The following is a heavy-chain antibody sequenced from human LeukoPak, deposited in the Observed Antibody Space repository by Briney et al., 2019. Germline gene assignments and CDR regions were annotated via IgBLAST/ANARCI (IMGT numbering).Heavy chain of an antibody. Sequence: SETLSLTCTVSGGSVSSYYWSWIRQPPGKGLESIGYIYYSGSTNYNPSLKSRVTISVDTSKNQFSLKLSSVTAADTAVYYCARSWSKEWEADYWGQGTLVTVSS. J-gene: IGHJ4*02. CDR3: ARSWSKEWEADY. D-gene: IGHD1-26*01. CDR1: GGSVSSYY. CDR2: IYYSGST. V-gene: IGHV4-59*02.